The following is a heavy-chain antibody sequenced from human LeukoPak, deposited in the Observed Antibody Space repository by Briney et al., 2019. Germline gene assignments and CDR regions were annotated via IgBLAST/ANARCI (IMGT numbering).Heavy chain of an antibody. J-gene: IGHJ5*02. CDR2: IKQDGSEK. CDR1: GFTFSSYW. V-gene: IGHV3-7*01. Sequence: GGSLRLSCAASGFTFSSYWMSWVRQAPGKGLEWVANIKQDGSEKYYVDSVKGRFTISRDNAKNSLYLQMNSLRAEDTAVYYCARISSGWYRHNLFDPWGQGTLVTVSS. CDR3: ARISSGWYRHNLFDP. D-gene: IGHD6-19*01.